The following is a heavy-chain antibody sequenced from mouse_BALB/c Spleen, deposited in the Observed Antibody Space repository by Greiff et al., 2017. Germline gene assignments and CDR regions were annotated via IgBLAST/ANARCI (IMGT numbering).Heavy chain of an antibody. Sequence: EVKLMESGGGLVQPGGSLKLSCAASGFTFSSYTMSWVRQTPEKRLEWVAYISNGGGSTYYPDTVKGRITISSDNAKNTLYLQMSSRKSEDTAMFYCARTYGNYPYDAMDYWGQGTSVTVSS. J-gene: IGHJ4*01. CDR1: GFTFSSYT. CDR3: ARTYGNYPYDAMDY. CDR2: ISNGGGST. D-gene: IGHD2-1*01. V-gene: IGHV5-12-2*01.